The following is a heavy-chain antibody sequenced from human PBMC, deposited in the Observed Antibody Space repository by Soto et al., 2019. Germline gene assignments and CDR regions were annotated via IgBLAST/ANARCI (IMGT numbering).Heavy chain of an antibody. D-gene: IGHD2-2*01. CDR3: ARDPRGSTSAARLGGFDY. CDR2: IWYDGSNK. J-gene: IGHJ4*02. Sequence: QVQLVESGGGVVQPGRSLRLSCAASGFTFSSYGMHWVRQAPGKGLEWVAVIWYDGSNKYYADSVKGRFTISRDNSKNTLYLQMNGLRAEDTAVYYCARDPRGSTSAARLGGFDYWGQGTLVTVSS. CDR1: GFTFSSYG. V-gene: IGHV3-33*01.